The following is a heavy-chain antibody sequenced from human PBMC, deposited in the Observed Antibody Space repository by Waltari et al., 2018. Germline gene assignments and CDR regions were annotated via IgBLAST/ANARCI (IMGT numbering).Heavy chain of an antibody. CDR1: GGSISSSSYY. J-gene: IGHJ4*02. CDR3: ARGASLAAAGDY. Sequence: QLQLQESGPGLVKPSETLSLTCTVSGGSISSSSYYWGWIRQPPGKGLEWIGSIYYSGSTYYNPSLKSRVTISVDTSKNQFSLKLSSVTAADTAVYYCARGASLAAAGDYWGQGTLVTVSS. V-gene: IGHV4-39*07. D-gene: IGHD6-13*01. CDR2: IYYSGST.